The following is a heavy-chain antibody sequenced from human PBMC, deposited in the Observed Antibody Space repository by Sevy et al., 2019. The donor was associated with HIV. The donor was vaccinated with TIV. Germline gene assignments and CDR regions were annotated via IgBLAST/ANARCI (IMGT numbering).Heavy chain of an antibody. CDR3: ARARRIAAAGTRNYYYYGMDV. CDR1: GGSISSYY. D-gene: IGHD6-13*01. Sequence: SDTLSLTCTVSGGSISSYYWSWIRQPPGKGLEWIGYIYYSGSTNYNPSLKSRVTISVDTSKNQFSLKLSSVTAADTAVYYCARARRIAAAGTRNYYYYGMDVWGQGTTVTVSS. V-gene: IGHV4-59*13. CDR2: IYYSGST. J-gene: IGHJ6*02.